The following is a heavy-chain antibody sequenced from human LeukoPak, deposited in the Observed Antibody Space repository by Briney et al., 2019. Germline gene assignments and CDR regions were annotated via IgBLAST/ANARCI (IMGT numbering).Heavy chain of an antibody. CDR1: GGSISSYY. J-gene: IGHJ4*02. CDR2: IYYSGST. D-gene: IGHD4-17*01. V-gene: IGHV4-59*08. CDR3: ARGGNYGDYDGYFDY. Sequence: SETLSLTCTVSGGSISSYYWSWIRQPPGKGLEWIGYIYYSGSTNYNPSLRSRVTISVDTSKNQFSLKLSSVTAADTAVYYCARGGNYGDYDGYFDYWGQGTLVTVSS.